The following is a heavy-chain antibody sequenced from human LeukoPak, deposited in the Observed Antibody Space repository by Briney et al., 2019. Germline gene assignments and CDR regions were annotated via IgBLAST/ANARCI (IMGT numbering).Heavy chain of an antibody. CDR3: ARRAGEYSHPYDY. D-gene: IGHD4-17*01. Sequence: PGGSLRLSCEASGFTLNTDWMSWVRQAPGKGLEWVSFIYSGGNTHYSDSVKGRFTISRDNSKNTLYLQMNSLRADDTAVYYCARRAGEYSHPYDYWGQGTLVTVSS. CDR2: IYSGGNT. J-gene: IGHJ4*02. CDR1: GFTLNTDW. V-gene: IGHV3-53*01.